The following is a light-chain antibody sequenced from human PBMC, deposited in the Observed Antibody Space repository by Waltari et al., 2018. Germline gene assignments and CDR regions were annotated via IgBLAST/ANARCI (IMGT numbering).Light chain of an antibody. V-gene: IGKV3-20*01. CDR2: GTF. CDR3: HHYGSSPQT. CDR1: QSFSSSY. Sequence: EIVLTQSPGTLSLSPWEGATLPCRASQSFSSSYLAWYQQKPGQAPRLLIYGTFTRATGVPDRFSGSGSGTDFTLTISRLEPEDFAVYYCHHYGSSPQTFGQGTKLEIK. J-gene: IGKJ2*01.